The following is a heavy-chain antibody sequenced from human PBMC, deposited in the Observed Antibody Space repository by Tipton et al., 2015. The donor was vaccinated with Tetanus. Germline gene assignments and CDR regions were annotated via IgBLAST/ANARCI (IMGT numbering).Heavy chain of an antibody. D-gene: IGHD3-3*01. CDR3: ARHQSGYFTPFDY. CDR2: IYESGDT. J-gene: IGHJ4*02. V-gene: IGHV4-39*01. Sequence: TLSLTCTVSGASIRGGTFYWGWIRQPPGKGLEWIGSIYESGDTYYIPSLKSRVTISVDTSTTQFSLTLNSMAAADTGVYYCARHQSGYFTPFDYWGQGNLVTVSS. CDR1: GASIRGGTFY.